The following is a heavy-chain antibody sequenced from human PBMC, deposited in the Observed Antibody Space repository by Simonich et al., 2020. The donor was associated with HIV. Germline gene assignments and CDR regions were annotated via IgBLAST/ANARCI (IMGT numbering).Heavy chain of an antibody. CDR3: ARDGGQFTY. D-gene: IGHD3-10*01. V-gene: IGHV3-48*01. J-gene: IGHJ4*02. Sequence: EVQLVESGGGLVQPGGSLRLSCAASGFTFRSYSINWVRQAQGNGLEWVSYISSRSSTIHDADSVKGRFTISRDNAKNSLYLQMNSLRAEDTAVYYCARDGGQFTYWGQGTLVTVSS. CDR1: GFTFRSYS. CDR2: ISSRSSTI.